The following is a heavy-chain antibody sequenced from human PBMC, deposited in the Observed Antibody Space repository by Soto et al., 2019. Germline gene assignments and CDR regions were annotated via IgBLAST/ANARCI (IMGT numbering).Heavy chain of an antibody. J-gene: IGHJ6*02. D-gene: IGHD2-8*01. CDR3: ARENQPRGLYSYYYGVDV. Sequence: YXFTSYGVIWVRHSPGQGLEWMGWISAYNGNTNYAQKLQGRVTMTTDTSASTAYMELSSLRSEDTAVYYCARENQPRGLYSYYYGVDVWGQGTTVTVSS. CDR1: YXFTSYG. V-gene: IGHV1-18*01. CDR2: ISAYNGNT.